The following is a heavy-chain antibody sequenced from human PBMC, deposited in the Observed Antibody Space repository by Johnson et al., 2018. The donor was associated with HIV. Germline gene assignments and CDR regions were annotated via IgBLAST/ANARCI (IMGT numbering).Heavy chain of an antibody. CDR2: VYSTFGT. CDR3: ARNSWGSSSGSRI. D-gene: IGHD6-6*01. Sequence: VQLVESGGGLVQPGGSLRLSCTASGFPVTSNFMTWVRQPPGKGLDWVSAVYSTFGTYYADSVRGRFTISRDNSKNTLYLQMGSLRAEDMAVYYCARNSWGSSSGSRIWGQGTRVTVSS. V-gene: IGHV3-66*02. J-gene: IGHJ3*02. CDR1: GFPVTSNF.